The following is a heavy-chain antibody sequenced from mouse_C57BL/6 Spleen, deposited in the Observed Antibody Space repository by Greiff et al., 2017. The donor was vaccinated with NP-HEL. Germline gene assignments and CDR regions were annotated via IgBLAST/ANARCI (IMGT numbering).Heavy chain of an antibody. Sequence: QVQLQQPGAELVRPGSSVKLSCKASGYTFTSYWMHWVKQRPIQGLEWIGNIDPSDSETHYNQKFKDKATLTVDKSSSTAYMQLSSLTSEDSAVYYCARVKGVYYDYPFAYWGQGTLVTVSA. CDR3: ARVKGVYYDYPFAY. J-gene: IGHJ3*01. CDR2: IDPSDSET. CDR1: GYTFTSYW. D-gene: IGHD2-4*01. V-gene: IGHV1-52*01.